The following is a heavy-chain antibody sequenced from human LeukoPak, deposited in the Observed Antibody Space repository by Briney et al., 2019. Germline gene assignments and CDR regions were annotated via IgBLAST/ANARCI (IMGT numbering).Heavy chain of an antibody. Sequence: PSEALSLTCTVSGDSITTYYWSWIRQPPGKGLEWIGYIHESGSTNYNPSLKSRVTISSDMSKNQFSLKLNSVTAADTAVYYCARDRSGYSGYECQAYWGQGTLVTVSS. J-gene: IGHJ4*02. CDR1: GDSITTYY. CDR2: IHESGST. V-gene: IGHV4-59*01. CDR3: ARDRSGYSGYECQAY. D-gene: IGHD5-12*01.